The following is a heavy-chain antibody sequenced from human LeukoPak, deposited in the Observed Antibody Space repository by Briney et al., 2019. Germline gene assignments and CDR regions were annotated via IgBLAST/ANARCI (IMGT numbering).Heavy chain of an antibody. D-gene: IGHD6-13*01. Sequence: GESLKISCKGSGYSFTNYWIGWVRQMPGKGLEWMGIIYAGDSDTRYSPSFQGQVTTSADKSISTAYLQWSSLKASDTAMYYCARRPGDMAAAGDYWGQGTLVTVSS. CDR2: IYAGDSDT. CDR3: ARRPGDMAAAGDY. CDR1: GYSFTNYW. J-gene: IGHJ4*02. V-gene: IGHV5-51*01.